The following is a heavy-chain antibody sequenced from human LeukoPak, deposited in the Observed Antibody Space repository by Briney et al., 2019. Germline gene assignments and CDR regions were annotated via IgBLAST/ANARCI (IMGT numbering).Heavy chain of an antibody. D-gene: IGHD3-10*01. CDR1: GYSFTSYW. V-gene: IGHV1-2*02. J-gene: IGHJ3*02. CDR2: IYPNSGDT. Sequence: GESLKISCKGSGYSFTSYWIGWVRQAPGQGLEWMGWIYPNSGDTKDAQKFQGRVTMTRDTSISTAYMELSRLRSEDTAIYYCAKDNGIITAVKGMAFKTWGKGTMVTVSS. CDR3: AKDNGIITAVKGMAFKT.